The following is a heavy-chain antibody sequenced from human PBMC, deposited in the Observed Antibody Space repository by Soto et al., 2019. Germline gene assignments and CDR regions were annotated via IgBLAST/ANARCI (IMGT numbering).Heavy chain of an antibody. J-gene: IGHJ4*02. V-gene: IGHV4-39*01. CDR1: GGSISSRDSY. D-gene: IGHD3-16*01. Sequence: LSLTCTVSGGSISSRDSYWGWIRQPPGKGLEWIGSFHYSGSTYYNPSLKSRVTISVDTSKNQLSLRVTSVTAADTAVYYCARGFGRSHFDYWGQGTLVTAPQ. CDR2: FHYSGST. CDR3: ARGFGRSHFDY.